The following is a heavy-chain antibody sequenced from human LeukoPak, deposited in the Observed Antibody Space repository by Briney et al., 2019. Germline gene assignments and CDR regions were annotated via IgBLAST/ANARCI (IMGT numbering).Heavy chain of an antibody. D-gene: IGHD2/OR15-2a*01. CDR2: IDSDGSWT. CDR3: VSFYETY. V-gene: IGHV3-74*01. J-gene: IGHJ4*02. Sequence: GGSLRLSCAASGFTFDDYAMHWVRQAPGKGLVWVSHIDSDGSWTSYADSVKGRFTISKDNAKNTVYLQMNSLRAEDTAVYYCVSFYETYWGRGTLVTVSS. CDR1: GFTFDDYA.